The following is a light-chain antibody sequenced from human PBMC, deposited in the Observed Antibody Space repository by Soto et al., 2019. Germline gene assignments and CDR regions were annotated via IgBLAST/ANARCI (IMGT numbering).Light chain of an antibody. J-gene: IGKJ1*01. CDR2: AAS. CDR1: QGISNY. V-gene: IGKV1-27*01. CDR3: QKYNSAPPT. Sequence: DIQMTQSPSSLSASVGDRVTITCRASQGISNYLAWYQQKPGKVPKLPIYAASTLQSGVPSRFSGSGSGTDFTLTISSLQPEDVATYYCQKYNSAPPTFGQGTKVDIK.